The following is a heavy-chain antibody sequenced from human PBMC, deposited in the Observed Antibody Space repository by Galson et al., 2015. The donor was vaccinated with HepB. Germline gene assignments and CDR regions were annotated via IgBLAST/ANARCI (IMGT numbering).Heavy chain of an antibody. CDR3: ARDRGPLRGWLFDY. Sequence: ETLSLTCTVSGGSISSYYWSWIRQPPGKGLEWIGYIYYSGSTNYNPSLKSRVTISVDTSKNQFSLKLSSVTAADTAVYYCARDRGPLRGWLFDYWGQGTLVTVSS. V-gene: IGHV4-59*01. J-gene: IGHJ4*02. CDR1: GGSISSYY. CDR2: IYYSGST. D-gene: IGHD4-23*01.